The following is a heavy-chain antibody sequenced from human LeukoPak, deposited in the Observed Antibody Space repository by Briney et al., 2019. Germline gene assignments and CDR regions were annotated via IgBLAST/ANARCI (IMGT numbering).Heavy chain of an antibody. CDR1: GFTFSGYA. Sequence: GGSLRLSCAASGFTFSGYAMSWVRQPPGKGLEWVAAITGSGTNTYYAGSVEGRFTISRDNSKNTLSLQMNSLRAEDTAVYYCAKDLASTGYSSGWYFGGYYYYGMDVWGQGTTVTVSS. CDR2: ITGSGTNT. J-gene: IGHJ6*02. D-gene: IGHD6-19*01. V-gene: IGHV3-23*01. CDR3: AKDLASTGYSSGWYFGGYYYYGMDV.